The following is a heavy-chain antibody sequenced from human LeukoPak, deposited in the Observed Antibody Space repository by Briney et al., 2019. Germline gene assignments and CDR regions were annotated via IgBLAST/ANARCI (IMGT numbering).Heavy chain of an antibody. CDR1: GFPLSSYS. Sequence: PGGSLRLSCAASGFPLSSYSINWVRQAPGKGLEWVSYISSSGSAIYYVDSVKGRFTVSRGNAKNSLFLQMNSPRAEDTAVHYCVRVKGSYFDYWGQGALVTVSS. D-gene: IGHD2-15*01. J-gene: IGHJ4*02. CDR2: ISSSGSAI. V-gene: IGHV3-48*01. CDR3: VRVKGSYFDY.